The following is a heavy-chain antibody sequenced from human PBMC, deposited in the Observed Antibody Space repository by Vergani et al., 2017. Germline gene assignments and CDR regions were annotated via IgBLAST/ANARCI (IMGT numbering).Heavy chain of an antibody. J-gene: IGHJ4*02. CDR3: ARVHYDFWGGYYRDY. CDR2: IKQDGSEK. CDR1: GFTFSSYW. D-gene: IGHD3-3*01. V-gene: IGHV3-7*03. Sequence: EVQLVESGGGLVQPGGSLRLSCAASGFTFSSYWMSWVRQAPGKGLEWVANIKQDGSEKYYVDSVKGRFTISRDNAKNSLYLQMNSLRAEDTAVYYCARVHYDFWGGYYRDYWGQGTLVTVSS.